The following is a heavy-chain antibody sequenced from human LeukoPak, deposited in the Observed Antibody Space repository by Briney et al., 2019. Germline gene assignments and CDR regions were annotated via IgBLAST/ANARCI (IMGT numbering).Heavy chain of an antibody. J-gene: IGHJ4*02. CDR3: ARGTANFWSGYSSHFDY. CDR2: INPKSGGT. V-gene: IGHV1-2*02. Sequence: ASVKVSCKASGYTFTGYYMNWVRQAPGQGLEWMGWINPKSGGTKYAQKFQGRVTMTRDTSISTAYMELSRLRSDDTAVYYCARGTANFWSGYSSHFDYWGQGTLVTVSS. D-gene: IGHD3-3*01. CDR1: GYTFTGYY.